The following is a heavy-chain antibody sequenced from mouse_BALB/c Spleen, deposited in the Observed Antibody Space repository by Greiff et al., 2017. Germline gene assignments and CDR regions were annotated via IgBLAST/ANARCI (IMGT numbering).Heavy chain of an antibody. CDR2: INPSTGYT. Sequence: QVQLQQSGAELAKPGASVKMSCKASGYTFTSYWMHWVNQRPGQGLEWIGYINPSTGYTEYNQKFKDKATLTADKSSSTAYMQLSSLTSEDSAVYYCARSYYYGSSYVPYYYAMDYWGQGTSVTVSS. CDR3: ARSYYYGSSYVPYYYAMDY. CDR1: GYTFTSYW. D-gene: IGHD1-1*01. V-gene: IGHV1-7*01. J-gene: IGHJ4*01.